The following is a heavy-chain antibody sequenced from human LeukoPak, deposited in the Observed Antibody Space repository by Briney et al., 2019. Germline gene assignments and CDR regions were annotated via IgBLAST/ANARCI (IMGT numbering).Heavy chain of an antibody. V-gene: IGHV3-21*01. Sequence: GGSLRLSCAASGFSFSSYNMNWVRQAPGKGPEWVSSITSSSSYIYYADSVKGRFTISRDNAKNSLYLQMNSLRAEDTAVYYCARAVKGVSYYDFWSGYHNYYYYYYMDVWGKGTTVTVSS. CDR1: GFSFSSYN. CDR3: ARAVKGVSYYDFWSGYHNYYYYYYMDV. D-gene: IGHD3-3*01. J-gene: IGHJ6*03. CDR2: ITSSSSYI.